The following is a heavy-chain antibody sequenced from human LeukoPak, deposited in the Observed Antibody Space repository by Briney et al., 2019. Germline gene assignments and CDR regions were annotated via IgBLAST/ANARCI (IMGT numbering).Heavy chain of an antibody. J-gene: IGHJ4*02. V-gene: IGHV4-39*01. D-gene: IGHD3-22*01. CDR2: IYYSGST. Sequence: SETLSLTCTVSGGYTSSSSYYWGWIRQPPGKGLEWIGSIYYSGSTYYNPSLKSRVTISVDTSKNQFSLKLSSVTAADTAVYYCARTKRHYYDSSGYYFPYDLDYWGQGTLVTVSS. CDR1: GGYTSSSSYY. CDR3: ARTKRHYYDSSGYYFPYDLDY.